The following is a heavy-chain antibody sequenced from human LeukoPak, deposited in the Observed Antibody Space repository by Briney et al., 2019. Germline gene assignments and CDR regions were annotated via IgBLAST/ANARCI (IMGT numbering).Heavy chain of an antibody. CDR3: ARSLLRTMLRGYGMDV. J-gene: IGHJ6*02. CDR1: GYSFTTYW. V-gene: IGHV5-51*01. D-gene: IGHD3-10*01. Sequence: GESLKISCKGSGYSFTTYWIGWVSQMPGKGLELMGIIYPGDSDTRYSPSFQGQVTISADKSISTAYLQWSSLKASDTAIYYCARSLLRTMLRGYGMDVWGQGTTVTVSS. CDR2: IYPGDSDT.